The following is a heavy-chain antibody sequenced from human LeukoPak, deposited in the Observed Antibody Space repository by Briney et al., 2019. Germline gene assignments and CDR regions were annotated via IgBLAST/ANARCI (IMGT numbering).Heavy chain of an antibody. V-gene: IGHV3-23*01. Sequence: GGSLRLSCAASGVTFSSYAIAWVRQAPGKGLEWVSTVGNGGDGTYYADSVKGRFTISRDNSKNTLYLQMSSLRAEDTAVYYCAKVTTASSGRGSDYWGPGTLVTVSS. D-gene: IGHD5-12*01. CDR3: AKVTTASSGRGSDY. CDR1: GVTFSSYA. J-gene: IGHJ4*02. CDR2: VGNGGDGT.